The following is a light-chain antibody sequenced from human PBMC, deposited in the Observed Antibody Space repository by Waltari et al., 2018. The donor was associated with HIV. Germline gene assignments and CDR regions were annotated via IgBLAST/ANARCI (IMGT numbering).Light chain of an antibody. Sequence: QSALTQPASVSGSPGQSITLSCTGTSSDVGGYNFVSWYQQHPGKAPILLIYDVTKRPSGVSNRFSGSKSGNTASLTITGLQAEDEADFYCSSYTSSNAFYVFGTGTTVTVL. CDR1: SSDVGGYNF. V-gene: IGLV2-14*03. CDR2: DVT. J-gene: IGLJ1*01. CDR3: SSYTSSNAFYV.